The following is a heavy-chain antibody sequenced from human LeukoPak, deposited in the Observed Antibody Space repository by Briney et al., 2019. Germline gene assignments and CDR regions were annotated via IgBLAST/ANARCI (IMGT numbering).Heavy chain of an antibody. CDR3: AGAYCSGSYQDY. V-gene: IGHV3-48*03. J-gene: IGHJ4*02. Sequence: GGSLRLSCAASGFTFSSYEMNWVRQAPGEGLEWVSYISSSGSTIYYADSVKGRFTISRDNAKNSLYLQMNSLRAEDTAVYYCAGAYCSGSYQDYLGQGTLVTVSS. CDR2: ISSSGSTI. CDR1: GFTFSSYE. D-gene: IGHD3-10*01.